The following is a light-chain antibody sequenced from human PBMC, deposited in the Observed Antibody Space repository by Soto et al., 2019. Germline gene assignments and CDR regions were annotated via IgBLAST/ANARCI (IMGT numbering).Light chain of an antibody. CDR3: QQYGSSPWT. CDR2: DAS. Sequence: EIVLTQAPATLSLSPVERATLSCGASQSFSSSYLAWYQQKPGLAPRLLIYDASSRATGIPDRFSGSGSGTDFTLTISRLEPEDVAVYYCQQYGSSPWTFGQGTRVEIK. J-gene: IGKJ1*01. V-gene: IGKV3D-20*01. CDR1: QSFSSSY.